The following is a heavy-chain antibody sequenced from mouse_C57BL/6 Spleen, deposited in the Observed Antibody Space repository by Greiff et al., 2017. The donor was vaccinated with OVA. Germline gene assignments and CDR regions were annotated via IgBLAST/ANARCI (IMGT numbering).Heavy chain of an antibody. CDR2: IHPNSGST. J-gene: IGHJ1*03. CDR3: ARRDYGSSYRYFDG. D-gene: IGHD1-1*01. V-gene: IGHV1-64*01. Sequence: QVQLQQPGAELVKPGASVTLSCKASGYTFTSYWMHWVKQRPGQGLEWIGMIHPNSGSTNYNEKFKSKATLTVDKSSSTAYMQLSSLTSEDSAVYYCARRDYGSSYRYFDGWGTGTTVTVSS. CDR1: GYTFTSYW.